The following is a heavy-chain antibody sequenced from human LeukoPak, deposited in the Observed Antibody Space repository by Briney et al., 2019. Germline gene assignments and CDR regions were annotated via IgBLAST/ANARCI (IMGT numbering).Heavy chain of an antibody. Sequence: RGSLRLSCAASGFTFSSYGMHRVRQAPGKGLEWVAVIWYDGSNKYYADSVKGRFTLPRDNSKNTLYLQMNSLRAEDTAVYYCASNMNGFDPWGQGTLVTVSS. CDR3: ASNMNGFDP. CDR1: GFTFSSYG. CDR2: IWYDGSNK. V-gene: IGHV3-33*01. D-gene: IGHD2/OR15-2a*01. J-gene: IGHJ5*02.